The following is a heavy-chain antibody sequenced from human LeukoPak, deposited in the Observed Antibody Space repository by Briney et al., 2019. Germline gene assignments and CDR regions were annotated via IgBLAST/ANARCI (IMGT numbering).Heavy chain of an antibody. CDR2: INHSGST. V-gene: IGHV4-34*01. Sequence: PSETLSLTCAVYGGSFSGYYWSWIRQPPGKGLEWIGEINHSGSTNYNPSLKSRVTISVDTSKNQFSLKLSSVNAADTAVYYCARHPYYYYGMDVWGKGTTVTVSS. J-gene: IGHJ6*04. CDR1: GGSFSGYY. CDR3: ARHPYYYYGMDV.